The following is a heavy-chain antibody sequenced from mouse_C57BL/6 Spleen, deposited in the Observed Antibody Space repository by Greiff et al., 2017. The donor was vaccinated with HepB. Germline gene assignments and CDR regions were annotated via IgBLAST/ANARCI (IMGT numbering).Heavy chain of an antibody. V-gene: IGHV3-6*01. CDR3: ARGGDYVAMDY. Sequence: DVQLQESGPGLVKPSQSLSLTCSVTGYSITSGYYWNWIRQFPGNKLEWMGYISYDGSNNYNPSLKNRISITRDTSKNQFFLKLNSVTTEDTATYYCARGGDYVAMDYWGQGTSVTVSS. CDR1: GYSITSGYY. CDR2: ISYDGSN. J-gene: IGHJ4*01.